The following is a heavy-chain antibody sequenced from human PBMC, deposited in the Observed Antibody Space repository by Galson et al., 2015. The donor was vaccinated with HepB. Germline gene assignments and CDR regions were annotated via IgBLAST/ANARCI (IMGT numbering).Heavy chain of an antibody. D-gene: IGHD1-26*01. Sequence: QSGAEVKKPGESLKISCKGSGYSFTSYWIGWVRQMPGKGLEWMGIIYPGDSDTRYSPPFQGQVTISADKSISTAYLQWSSLKASDTAMYYCARSGGATRGGYNWFDPWGQGTLVTVSS. CDR3: ARSGGATRGGYNWFDP. CDR2: IYPGDSDT. J-gene: IGHJ5*02. CDR1: GYSFTSYW. V-gene: IGHV5-51*01.